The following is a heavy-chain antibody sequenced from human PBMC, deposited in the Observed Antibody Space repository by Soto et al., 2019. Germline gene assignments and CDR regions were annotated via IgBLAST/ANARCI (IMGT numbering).Heavy chain of an antibody. V-gene: IGHV3-23*01. D-gene: IGHD3-16*01. Sequence: GGSLRLSCAASGFNFYNYAMTWVRQAPGKGLEWVSGISGDGTRTYYGDSVKGRFTISRDNAKNSLYLQMNSLRAEDTAVYYCARDLHYGDAFDIWGQGTMVTVSS. CDR3: ARDLHYGDAFDI. CDR1: GFNFYNYA. J-gene: IGHJ3*02. CDR2: ISGDGTRT.